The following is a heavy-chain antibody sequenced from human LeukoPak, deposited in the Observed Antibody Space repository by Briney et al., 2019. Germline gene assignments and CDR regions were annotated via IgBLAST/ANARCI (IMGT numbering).Heavy chain of an antibody. CDR1: GFTFSSYS. CDR3: ARDYYGSGSYYNEGFDY. Sequence: QPGGSLRLSCAASGFTFSSYSMNWVRQAPGEGLEWVSYISSSSSTIYYADSVKGRFTISRDNAKNSLYLQMNSLRDEDTAVYYCARDYYGSGSYYNEGFDYWGQGTLVTVSS. CDR2: ISSSSSTI. V-gene: IGHV3-48*02. J-gene: IGHJ4*02. D-gene: IGHD3-10*01.